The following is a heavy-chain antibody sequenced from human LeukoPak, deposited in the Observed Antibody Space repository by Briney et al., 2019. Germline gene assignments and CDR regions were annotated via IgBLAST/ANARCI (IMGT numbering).Heavy chain of an antibody. CDR2: ISSSSSTI. CDR1: GFTFSSYS. V-gene: IGHV3-48*01. CDR3: AREGTYYDFWSGSGFDY. D-gene: IGHD3-3*01. Sequence: GGSLRLSCAASGFTFSSYSMNWVRQAPGKGLEWVSYISSSSSTIYYADSVKGRFTISRDNAKNSLYLQMNSLRAEDTAVYYCAREGTYYDFWSGSGFDYWGQGTLVTVSS. J-gene: IGHJ4*02.